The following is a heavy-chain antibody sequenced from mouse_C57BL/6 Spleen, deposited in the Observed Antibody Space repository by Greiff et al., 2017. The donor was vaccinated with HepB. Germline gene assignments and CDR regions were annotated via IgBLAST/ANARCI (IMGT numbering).Heavy chain of an antibody. V-gene: IGHV1-52*01. CDR3: ASRGYYAMDY. CDR1: GYTFTSYW. Sequence: QVQLQQPGAELVRPGSSVKLSCKASGYTFTSYWMHWVKQRPIQGLEWIGNIDPSDSETHYNQKFKDKATLSVDKSSSTAYMQLSSLTSEDSAVYDCASRGYYAMDYWGQGTSVTVSS. J-gene: IGHJ4*01. CDR2: IDPSDSET.